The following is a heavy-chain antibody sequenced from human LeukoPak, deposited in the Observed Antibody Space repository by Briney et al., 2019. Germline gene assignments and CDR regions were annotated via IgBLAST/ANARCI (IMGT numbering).Heavy chain of an antibody. CDR1: GYTFTSYG. Sequence: GASVKVSCKASGYTFTSYGISWVRQAPGQGLEWMGWISAYNGNTNYAQKLQGRVTMTTDTSTSTAYMELRSLRSDDTAVYYCARSAGIAVAGTDFDYWGQGTLVTVSS. J-gene: IGHJ4*02. CDR2: ISAYNGNT. CDR3: ARSAGIAVAGTDFDY. V-gene: IGHV1-18*01. D-gene: IGHD6-19*01.